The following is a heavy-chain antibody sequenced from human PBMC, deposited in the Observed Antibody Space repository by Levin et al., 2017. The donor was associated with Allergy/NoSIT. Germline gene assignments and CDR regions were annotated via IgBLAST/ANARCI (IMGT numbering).Heavy chain of an antibody. CDR3: AKDLVMYNSGVSFDF. Sequence: ASVKVSCAASGFTFFSYAMTWVRQAPGKGLEWVSTVNSNGGSTYYADSVKGRFTISRDNSKNTLFLQMNALRAEDTAVYYCAKDLVMYNSGVSFDFWGQGILVTVSS. J-gene: IGHJ4*02. CDR1: GFTFFSYA. V-gene: IGHV3-23*01. D-gene: IGHD2-8*02. CDR2: VNSNGGST.